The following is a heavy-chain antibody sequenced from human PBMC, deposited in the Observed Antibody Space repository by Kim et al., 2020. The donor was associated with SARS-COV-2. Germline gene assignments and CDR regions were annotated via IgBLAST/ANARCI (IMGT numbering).Heavy chain of an antibody. V-gene: IGHV5-51*01. Sequence: GESLKISCRGFEYSFISYWIGWVRQMPGKGLEWMGIIFPGNSDTRYSPSFRGQVTISVDKSISTAYLQWGSLKASDSAMYYCARLPPRSDEDWSHGYWYFDIWGRGTPVTVSS. CDR2: IFPGNSDT. D-gene: IGHD3-16*01. CDR1: EYSFISYW. CDR3: ARLPPRSDEDWSHGYWYFDI. J-gene: IGHJ2*01.